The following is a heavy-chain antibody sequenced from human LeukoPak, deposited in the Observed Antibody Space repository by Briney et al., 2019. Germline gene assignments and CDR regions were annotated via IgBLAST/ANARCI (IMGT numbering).Heavy chain of an antibody. V-gene: IGHV3-9*01. Sequence: GGSLRLSCAAFGFTFDDYAMHWVRQAPGKGLEWVSGISWNSGSIGYADSVKGRFTISRDNAKNSLYLQMNSLRAEDTALYYCAKGTKDTAMALDYWGQGTLVTVSS. CDR1: GFTFDDYA. D-gene: IGHD5-18*01. CDR2: ISWNSGSI. J-gene: IGHJ4*02. CDR3: AKGTKDTAMALDY.